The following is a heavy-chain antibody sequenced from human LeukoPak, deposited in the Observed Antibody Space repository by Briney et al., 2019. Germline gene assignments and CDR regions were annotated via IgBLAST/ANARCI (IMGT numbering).Heavy chain of an antibody. V-gene: IGHV4-59*01. J-gene: IGHJ6*03. D-gene: IGHD4-17*01. CDR1: GGSISSYY. CDR2: IYYSGST. Sequence: PSETLSLTCTVSGGSISSYYWSWIRQPPGKGLEWIGYIYYSGSTNYNPSLKSRVTISVDTSKNQFSLRVNSVITADTAVYYCARVGYGDFVYYYMEVWGKGTPVTVS. CDR3: ARVGYGDFVYYYMEV.